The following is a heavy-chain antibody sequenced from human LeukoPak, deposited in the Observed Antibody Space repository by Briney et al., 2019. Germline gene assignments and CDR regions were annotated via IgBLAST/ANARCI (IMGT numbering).Heavy chain of an antibody. J-gene: IGHJ4*02. V-gene: IGHV4-38-2*02. Sequence: SETLSLTCTVSGYSISSGYYWGWIRQPPGKGLEWIGSIYHSGSTYYNPSLKSRVTISVDKSKNQFSLKLSSVTAADTAVYYCARARRAVAGTWDYWGQGTLVTVSS. D-gene: IGHD6-19*01. CDR2: IYHSGST. CDR1: GYSISSGYY. CDR3: ARARRAVAGTWDY.